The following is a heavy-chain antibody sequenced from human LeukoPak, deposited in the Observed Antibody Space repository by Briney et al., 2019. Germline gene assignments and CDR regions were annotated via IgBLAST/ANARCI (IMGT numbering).Heavy chain of an antibody. V-gene: IGHV4-61*08. D-gene: IGHD4-23*01. J-gene: IGHJ4*02. CDR2: IYYSGST. CDR3: ARVSRGNSVGGDY. CDR1: GGSISSGGYS. Sequence: SETLSLTRAVSGGSISSGGYSWSWIRQPPRKGLEWIGYIYYSGSTNYNPSLKSRVTISLDTSKNQFSLKLSSVTAADTAMYYCARVSRGNSVGGDYWGQGTLVTVSS.